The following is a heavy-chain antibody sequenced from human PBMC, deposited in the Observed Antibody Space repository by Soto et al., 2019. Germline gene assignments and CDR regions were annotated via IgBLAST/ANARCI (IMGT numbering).Heavy chain of an antibody. D-gene: IGHD6-19*01. V-gene: IGHV4-61*01. CDR2: IYNNETF. CDR1: GASVSSGSFY. CDR3: ARVPLRYSSSHNFDS. J-gene: IGHJ4*02. Sequence: SETLSLTCSVSGASVSSGSFYWSWIRQPPGKGLEWIGFIYNNETFNYNPSLKSRVTLSVDRSKHQFSLKLSSVTAADTAVYYCARVPLRYSSSHNFDSWGQGALVTVSS.